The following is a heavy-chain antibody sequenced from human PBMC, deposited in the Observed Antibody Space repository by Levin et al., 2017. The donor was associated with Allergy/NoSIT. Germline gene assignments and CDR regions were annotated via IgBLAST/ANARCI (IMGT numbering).Heavy chain of an antibody. D-gene: IGHD3-10*01. Sequence: GESLKISCKGSGYSFTSYWIGWVRQMPGKGLEWMGIIYPGDSDTRYSPSFQGQVTISADKSISTAYLQWSSLKASDTAMYYCVCRPPDYGSGSYYNWLDYWGQGTLVTVSS. CDR3: VCRPPDYGSGSYYNWLDY. V-gene: IGHV5-51*01. J-gene: IGHJ4*02. CDR1: GYSFTSYW. CDR2: IYPGDSDT.